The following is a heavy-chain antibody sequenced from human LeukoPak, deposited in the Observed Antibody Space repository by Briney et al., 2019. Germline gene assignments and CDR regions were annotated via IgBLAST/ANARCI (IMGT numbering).Heavy chain of an antibody. Sequence: SETLSLTCTVSGGSISSYYWSWIRQPPGKGLEWIGFIYYSGNTNYNPSLKSRVTISLGTSKNQFSLKLTSVTAADTAMYYCARRKAKTPNYFDYWGQGALVTVSS. CDR2: IYYSGNT. CDR1: GGSISSYY. CDR3: ARRKAKTPNYFDY. J-gene: IGHJ4*02. V-gene: IGHV4-59*08.